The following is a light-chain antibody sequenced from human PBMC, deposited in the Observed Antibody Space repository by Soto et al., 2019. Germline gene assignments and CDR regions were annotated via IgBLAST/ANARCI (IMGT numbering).Light chain of an antibody. CDR1: SSNIGSNY. V-gene: IGLV1-47*01. CDR2: RNN. J-gene: IGLJ2*01. Sequence: QLVLTQPPSASGTPGQRVTISCSGSSSNIGSNYVYWYQQLPGTAPKLLIYRNNQRPSGVPDRFSGSKSGTSASLAISGLRSEDEADYYCAAWDDSLSGQWVFGGGTKVTVL. CDR3: AAWDDSLSGQWV.